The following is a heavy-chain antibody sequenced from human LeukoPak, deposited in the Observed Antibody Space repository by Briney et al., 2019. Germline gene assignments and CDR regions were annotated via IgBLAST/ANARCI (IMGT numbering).Heavy chain of an antibody. CDR3: ARGSSSGSSLQHFQH. V-gene: IGHV3-53*01. CDR1: GFTVSSNY. Sequence: GGSLRLSCAASGFTVSSNYMSWVRQAPGKGLEWVSLIYSGGSTYYADSVKGRFTISRDDSKNTLYLQMNSLRAEDTAVYYCARGSSSGSSLQHFQHWGQGTLVTVSS. D-gene: IGHD3-22*01. J-gene: IGHJ1*01. CDR2: IYSGGST.